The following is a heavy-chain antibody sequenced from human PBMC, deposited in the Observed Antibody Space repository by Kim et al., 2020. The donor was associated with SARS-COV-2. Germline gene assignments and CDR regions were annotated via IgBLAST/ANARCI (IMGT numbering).Heavy chain of an antibody. CDR3: ARDFSGGDDAFDI. D-gene: IGHD2-21*01. CDR2: INPNSGGT. CDR1: GYTFTGYY. V-gene: IGHV1-2*06. J-gene: IGHJ3*02. Sequence: ASVKVSCKASGYTFTGYYMHWVRQAPGQGLEWMGRINPNSGGTNYAQKFQGRVTMTRDTSISTAYMELSRLRSDDTAVYYCARDFSGGDDAFDIWGQGTMVTVSS.